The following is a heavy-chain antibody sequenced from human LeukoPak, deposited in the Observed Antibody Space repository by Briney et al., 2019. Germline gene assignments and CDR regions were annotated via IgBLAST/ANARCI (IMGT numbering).Heavy chain of an antibody. J-gene: IGHJ4*02. V-gene: IGHV1-8*02. D-gene: IGHD1-26*01. CDR2: MNPNSGNT. CDR3: ARGLRIVGATIAVGY. CDR1: GYTFTGYY. Sequence: ASVKVSCKASGYTFTGYYMHWVRQAPGQGLEWMGWMNPNSGNTGYAQKFQGRVTMTRNTSISTAYMELSSLRSEDTAVYYCARGLRIVGATIAVGYWGQGTLVTVSS.